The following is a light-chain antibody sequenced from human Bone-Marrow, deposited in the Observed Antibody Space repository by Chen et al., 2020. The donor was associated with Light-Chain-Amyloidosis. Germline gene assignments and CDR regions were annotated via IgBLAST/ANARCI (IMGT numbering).Light chain of an antibody. CDR2: EDD. CDR1: SGSIATNY. J-gene: IGLJ3*02. CDR3: QSYQGSSQGV. V-gene: IGLV6-57*01. Sequence: NFMLTQLLSVSESPGKTVIISCTRSSGSIATNYVQWYQQRPGSSPTTVIYEDDQRPSGVPDWFSGSIDRSSNSASLTISGLKTEDEADYYCQSYQGSSQGVFGGGTKLTVL.